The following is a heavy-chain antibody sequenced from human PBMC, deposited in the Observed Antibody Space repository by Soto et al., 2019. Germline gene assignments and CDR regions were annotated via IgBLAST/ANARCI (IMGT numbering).Heavy chain of an antibody. J-gene: IGHJ4*02. V-gene: IGHV3-49*05. CDR1: GFTFGDYA. CDR3: TRSIAARDY. D-gene: IGHD6-6*01. Sequence: EVQLVESGGGLVKPGRSLRLSCTASGFTFGDYAMSWFRQAPGKGLEWVGFIRSKAYGGTTEYAASVKGRFTISRDDSKSIAYLQMNSLKTDDTAVYYCTRSIAARDYWGQGTLVTVSS. CDR2: IRSKAYGGTT.